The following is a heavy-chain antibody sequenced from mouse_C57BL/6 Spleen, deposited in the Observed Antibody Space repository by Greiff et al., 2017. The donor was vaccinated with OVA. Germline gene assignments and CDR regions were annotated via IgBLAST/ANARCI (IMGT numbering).Heavy chain of an antibody. J-gene: IGHJ4*01. CDR1: GFTFSSYT. V-gene: IGHV5-9*01. Sequence: EVMLVESGGGLVKPGGSLKLSCAASGFTFSSYTMSWVRQTPEKRLEWVATISGGGGNTYYPDSVKGRFTISRDNAKNTLYLQMSSLRSEDTAVYYCARHNYWAMDYWGQGTSVTVSS. CDR3: ARHNYWAMDY. CDR2: ISGGGGNT.